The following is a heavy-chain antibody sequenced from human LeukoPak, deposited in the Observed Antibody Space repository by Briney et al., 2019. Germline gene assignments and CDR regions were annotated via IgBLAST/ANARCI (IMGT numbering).Heavy chain of an antibody. J-gene: IGHJ4*02. CDR2: IYYSGST. CDR1: DGSISSYY. D-gene: IGHD4-17*01. CDR3: ARQGDYGDQTVDY. V-gene: IGHV4-59*08. Sequence: SETLSLTCTVSDGSISSYYWSWIRQPPGKGLEWIGYIYYSGSTNYNPSLKSRVTISVDTSKNQFSLKLSSVTAADTAVYYCARQGDYGDQTVDYWGQGTLVTVSS.